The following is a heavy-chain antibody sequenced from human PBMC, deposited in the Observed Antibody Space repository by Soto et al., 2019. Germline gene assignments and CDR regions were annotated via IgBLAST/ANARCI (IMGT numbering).Heavy chain of an antibody. Sequence: PGGSLRLSCAASGFTFSSYSMNWVRQAPGKGLEWVSSISSSSSYIYYADSVKGRFTISRDNAKNSLYLQMNSLRAEDTAVYYCARDRPYDILTGYSDYWGQGTLVTVSS. CDR3: ARDRPYDILTGYSDY. V-gene: IGHV3-21*01. D-gene: IGHD3-9*01. CDR2: ISSSSSYI. J-gene: IGHJ4*02. CDR1: GFTFSSYS.